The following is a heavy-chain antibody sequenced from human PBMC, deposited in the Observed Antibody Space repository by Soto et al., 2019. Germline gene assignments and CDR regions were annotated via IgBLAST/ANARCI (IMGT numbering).Heavy chain of an antibody. CDR2: IWYDGSNK. CDR1: GFTFSSYG. D-gene: IGHD6-19*01. CDR3: AQIAVAGDGDDAFDI. J-gene: IGHJ3*02. Sequence: QVQLVESGGGVVQPGRSLRLSCAASGFTFSSYGMHWVRQAPGKGLEWVAVIWYDGSNKYHADSVKGRFTISRDNSKNTLYLQMNGLRAEDTAVYYCAQIAVAGDGDDAFDIWGQGTMVTVSS. V-gene: IGHV3-33*01.